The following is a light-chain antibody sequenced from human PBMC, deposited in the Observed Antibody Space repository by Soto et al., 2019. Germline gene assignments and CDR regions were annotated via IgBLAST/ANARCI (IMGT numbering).Light chain of an antibody. V-gene: IGKV1-39*01. CDR3: QQRDT. CDR2: AAS. CDR1: QSISSY. J-gene: IGKJ3*01. Sequence: DIQLTQSRCSLSASVGESVTLTCRASQSISSYLNWYQQKPGKAPKLLIYAASSLQSGVPSRFSGSGSGTDFTLTISSLQPEDFATYYCQQRDTFGPGTKVDIK.